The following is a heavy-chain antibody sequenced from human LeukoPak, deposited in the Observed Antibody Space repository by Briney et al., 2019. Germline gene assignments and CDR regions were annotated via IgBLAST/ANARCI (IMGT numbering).Heavy chain of an antibody. J-gene: IGHJ3*02. V-gene: IGHV4-39*01. CDR2: IYYSGST. CDR1: GGSISSDNYY. Sequence: SETLSLTCTVSGGSISSDNYYWGWIRQPPGKGLEWIGSIYYSGSTYYNPSLKSRVTISVDTSKNQFSLKLSSVTAADTAVYYCARLRVHCSSTSCKEDDAFDIWGQGTMVTVSS. D-gene: IGHD2-2*01. CDR3: ARLRVHCSSTSCKEDDAFDI.